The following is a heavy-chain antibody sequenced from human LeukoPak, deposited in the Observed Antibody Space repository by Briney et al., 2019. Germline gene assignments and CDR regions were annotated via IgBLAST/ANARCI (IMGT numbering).Heavy chain of an antibody. J-gene: IGHJ6*02. Sequence: PGGSLRLSCTASGFTFGDYAMSWVRQAPGKGLEWVGFIRSKAYCGTTEYAASVKGRFTISRDDSKSIAYLQMNSLKTEDTAVYYCTRDYDILTGYSYYYYGMDVWGQGTTVTVSS. CDR3: TRDYDILTGYSYYYYGMDV. V-gene: IGHV3-49*04. CDR1: GFTFGDYA. CDR2: IRSKAYCGTT. D-gene: IGHD3-9*01.